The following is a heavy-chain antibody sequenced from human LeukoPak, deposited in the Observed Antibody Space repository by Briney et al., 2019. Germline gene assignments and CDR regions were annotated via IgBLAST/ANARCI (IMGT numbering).Heavy chain of an antibody. Sequence: PSETLSLTCTVSGASVSSGLYYWNWIRQPAGKGLEWLGRISNDVTTNYNPSFKSRVSISVDKSKNQFSLKLRSVTAVDTAVYYCASSSWLRDANFDCWGQGTLVTVSS. CDR3: ASSSWLRDANFDC. D-gene: IGHD6-13*01. V-gene: IGHV4-61*02. CDR2: ISNDVTT. CDR1: GASVSSGLYY. J-gene: IGHJ4*02.